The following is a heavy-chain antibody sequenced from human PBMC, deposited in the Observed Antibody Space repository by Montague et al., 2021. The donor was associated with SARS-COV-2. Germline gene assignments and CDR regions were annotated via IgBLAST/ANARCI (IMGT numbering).Heavy chain of an antibody. V-gene: IGHV4-4*08. CDR2: VYSSGTT. CDR1: SDSINSYY. J-gene: IGHJ4*02. CDR3: ATLTQSNGDF. Sequence: SETLSLTCTLSSDSINSYYWGWIRQPPGKRLEWLGYVYSSGTTNYNPSLNSRIAISVDTSKNQFSLRLDSVTAADTAIYYCATLTQSNGDFWGQGALVTV. D-gene: IGHD4/OR15-4a*01.